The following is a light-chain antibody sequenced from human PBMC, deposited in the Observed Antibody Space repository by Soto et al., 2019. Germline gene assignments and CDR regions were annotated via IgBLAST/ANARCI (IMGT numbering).Light chain of an antibody. Sequence: ETVMTQSPGTLSVSPGERATLSCRASQSVSYNLAWYQQKPGQAPRLLIYAASSRATDVPARFSGSGSGTRFTLTISSLQSEDIAVYYCQQYNQWPPLTFGGGTKVDIK. CDR2: AAS. CDR1: QSVSYN. J-gene: IGKJ4*01. CDR3: QQYNQWPPLT. V-gene: IGKV3D-15*01.